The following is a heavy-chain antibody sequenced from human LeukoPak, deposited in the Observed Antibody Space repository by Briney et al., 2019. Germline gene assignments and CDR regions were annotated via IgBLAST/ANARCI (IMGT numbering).Heavy chain of an antibody. D-gene: IGHD6-13*01. CDR2: ISGSGGST. CDR1: SGFA. Sequence: GGSLRLSCAAFSGFAMSWVRQAPGKGLEWVSAISGSGGSTYYADSVKGRFTISRDNSKNTLYLQMNSLRAEDTAVYYCAKELAAAGWIDDAFDIWGQGTMVTVSS. V-gene: IGHV3-23*01. CDR3: AKELAAAGWIDDAFDI. J-gene: IGHJ3*02.